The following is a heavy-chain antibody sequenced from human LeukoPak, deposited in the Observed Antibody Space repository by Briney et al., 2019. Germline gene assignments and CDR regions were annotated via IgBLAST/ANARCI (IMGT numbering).Heavy chain of an antibody. J-gene: IGHJ5*02. Sequence: GASVKVSCKASGYTFTSYGISWVRQAPGQGLEWMGWISAYNGNTNYAQKLQGRVTMTTDTSTSTAYMELRSLRSEDTAVYYCARGHCSSASCYNNWFDPWGQGTLVTVSS. CDR2: ISAYNGNT. D-gene: IGHD2-2*02. CDR1: GYTFTSYG. V-gene: IGHV1-18*01. CDR3: ARGHCSSASCYNNWFDP.